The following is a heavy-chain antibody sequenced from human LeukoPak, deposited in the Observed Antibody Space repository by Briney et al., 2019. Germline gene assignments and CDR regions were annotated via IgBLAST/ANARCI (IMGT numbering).Heavy chain of an antibody. CDR3: ARVRMEWELLMGAFDI. CDR1: GFTFSSYA. J-gene: IGHJ3*02. D-gene: IGHD1-26*01. V-gene: IGHV3-30-3*01. Sequence: GRSLRLSCAASGFTFSSYAMHGVRQAPGKGLEWVAVISYDGSNKYYADSVKGRFTISRDNSKNTLYLQMNSLRAEDTAVYYCARVRMEWELLMGAFDIWGQGTMVTVSS. CDR2: ISYDGSNK.